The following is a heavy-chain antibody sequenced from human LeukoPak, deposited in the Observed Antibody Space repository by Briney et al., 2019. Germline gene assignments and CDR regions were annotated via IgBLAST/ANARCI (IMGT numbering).Heavy chain of an antibody. CDR2: ISYDGSNK. CDR3: ARPGFPTYGAYPLGAWAD. J-gene: IGHJ4*02. Sequence: GGSLRLSCAASGFTFSSYAMHWVRQAPGKGLEWVAVISYDGSNKYYADSVKGRFTISRDNSKNTLYLQMNSLRAEATAVYYRARPGFPTYGAYPLGAWADWAQETLAPVPS. D-gene: IGHD4-17*01. V-gene: IGHV3-30-3*01. CDR1: GFTFSSYA.